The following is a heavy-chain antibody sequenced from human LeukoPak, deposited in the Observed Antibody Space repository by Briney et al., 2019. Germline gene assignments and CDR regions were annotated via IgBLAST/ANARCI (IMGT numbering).Heavy chain of an antibody. V-gene: IGHV3-7*01. J-gene: IGHJ4*02. D-gene: IGHD3-10*01. CDR3: ARVVGYYGSGSQKGLFDY. CDR2: IKQEGCEK. CDR1: GFTFSMFC. Sequence: PGGSLRLSCEASGFTFSMFCMSWVRQAPGKGLEWVSNIKQEGCEKYYVDSVKGRFTISRDNAKNSLYLEMNSLRAEDTAVYYCARVVGYYGSGSQKGLFDYWGQGTLVTVSS.